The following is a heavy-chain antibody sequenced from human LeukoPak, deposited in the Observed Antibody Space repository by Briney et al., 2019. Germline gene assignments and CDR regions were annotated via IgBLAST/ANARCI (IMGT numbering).Heavy chain of an antibody. D-gene: IGHD3-10*01. CDR1: GGSISSSNW. CDR3: ASRWFGDYYFDY. J-gene: IGHJ4*02. V-gene: IGHV4-4*02. CDR2: IYHSEST. Sequence: PSGTLSLTCAVSGGSISSSNWWSWVRQPPGKGLEWIGEIYHSESTNYNPSLKSRVTISVDKSKNQFSLKLSSVTAADTAVYYCASRWFGDYYFDYWGQGTLVTVSS.